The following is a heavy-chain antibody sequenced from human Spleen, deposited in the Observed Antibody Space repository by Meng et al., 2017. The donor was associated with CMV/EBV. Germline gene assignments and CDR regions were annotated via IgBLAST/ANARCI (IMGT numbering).Heavy chain of an antibody. D-gene: IGHD6-13*01. Sequence: GESLKISCAASGFTFDDYAMHWVRQAPGKGLEWVSVIYSGSSSTNYADSVKGRFTISRDNSKNTLYLQMNSLRAEDTAVYYCAKGDTSTWPPFDYWGQGTLVTVSS. CDR1: GFTFDDYA. CDR3: AKGDTSTWPPFDY. J-gene: IGHJ4*02. V-gene: IGHV3-23*03. CDR2: IYSGSSST.